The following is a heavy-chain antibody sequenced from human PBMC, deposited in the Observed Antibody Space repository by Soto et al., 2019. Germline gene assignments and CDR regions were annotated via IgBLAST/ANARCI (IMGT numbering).Heavy chain of an antibody. CDR1: GFTVRTYG. Sequence: QVQLVESGGGVVQPGRSLRLSCAVSGFTVRTYGMHWFRQAPGKGLEWVAVISRDGGTKYYADSVKGRFTISRDNSRNTLFLEMNSLRGDDMAVYYCTGEVAWGYWGQGTLVTVSS. CDR2: ISRDGGTK. V-gene: IGHV3-30*03. CDR3: TGEVAWGY. D-gene: IGHD2-8*02. J-gene: IGHJ4*02.